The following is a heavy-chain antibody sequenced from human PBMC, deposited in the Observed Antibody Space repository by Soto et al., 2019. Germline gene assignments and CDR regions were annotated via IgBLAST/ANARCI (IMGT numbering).Heavy chain of an antibody. CDR3: AREKTSYGMDV. J-gene: IGHJ6*02. CDR1: GYTFTSYD. Sequence: QVQLVQSGAEVKKPGASVKVSCKASGYTFTSYDINWVRQATGQGLEWMGWMNPNSGNTGYAQKVQGRVTMTRNTSIRTAYMQLSSLRSEHTAVYYCAREKTSYGMDVWGQGTTVTVSS. V-gene: IGHV1-8*01. CDR2: MNPNSGNT.